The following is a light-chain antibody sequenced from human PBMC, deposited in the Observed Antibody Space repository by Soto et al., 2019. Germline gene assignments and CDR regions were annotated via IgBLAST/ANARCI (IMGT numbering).Light chain of an antibody. CDR1: QSVSSSY. V-gene: IGKV3-20*01. J-gene: IGKJ5*01. Sequence: EIVLTQSPGTLSLSPGERATLSSRASQSVSSSYLAWYQQKPGQAPRLLIYGASSRATGIPDRFSGSGSGTDFTLTISRLEPEDFAAYYCQQYGSSSPITFGQGTRLEIK. CDR2: GAS. CDR3: QQYGSSSPIT.